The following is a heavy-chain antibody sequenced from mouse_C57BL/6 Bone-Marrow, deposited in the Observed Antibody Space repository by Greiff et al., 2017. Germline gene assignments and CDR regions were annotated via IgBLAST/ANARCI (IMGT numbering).Heavy chain of an antibody. J-gene: IGHJ1*03. CDR2: INPSTGGT. V-gene: IGHV1-42*01. CDR3: ARDYHWYFDV. D-gene: IGHD2-4*01. CDR1: GYSFTGYY. Sequence: VQLQQSGPELVKPGASVKISCKASGYSFTGYYMNWVKQSPEKSLEWIGEINPSTGGTTYNQTFKAKATLTVDKSSSTAYMQLKSLTSEDSAVYYCARDYHWYFDVWGTGTTVTVSS.